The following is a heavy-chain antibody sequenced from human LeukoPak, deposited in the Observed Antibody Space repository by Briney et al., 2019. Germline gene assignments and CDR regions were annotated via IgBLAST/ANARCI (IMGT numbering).Heavy chain of an antibody. Sequence: PGGSLRLSCAASGFTFSSYWMHWVRQAPGKGLVWVSRINSDGSSTSYADSVKGRFTISRDNAKNTLYLQMNSLRAEDTAVYYCARESVGWFGELLSDYWGQGTLVTVSS. CDR2: INSDGSST. V-gene: IGHV3-74*01. D-gene: IGHD3-10*01. CDR3: ARESVGWFGELLSDY. J-gene: IGHJ4*02. CDR1: GFTFSSYW.